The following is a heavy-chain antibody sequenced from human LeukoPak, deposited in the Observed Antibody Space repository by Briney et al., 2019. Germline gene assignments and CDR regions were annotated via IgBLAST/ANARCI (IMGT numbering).Heavy chain of an antibody. D-gene: IGHD6-6*01. Sequence: GGSLRLSCAASGFTFSSYGMHWVRQAPSRGLEWVAVISYDGSNKYYADSVKGRFTISRDNSKNTLYLQMNSLRAEDTAVYYCAKMSSSSKWYFDYWGQGTLVTVSS. J-gene: IGHJ4*02. CDR1: GFTFSSYG. V-gene: IGHV3-30*18. CDR2: ISYDGSNK. CDR3: AKMSSSSKWYFDY.